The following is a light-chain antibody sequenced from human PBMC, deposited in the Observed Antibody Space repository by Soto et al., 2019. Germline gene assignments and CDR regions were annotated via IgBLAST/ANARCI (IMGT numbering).Light chain of an antibody. Sequence: SITYTGTSSDVGGYNYVSWYQQHPGKAPKLMIYEVSKRPSGVPDRFSGSKSGNTASLTVSGLQAEDEADYYCSSYAGSNILFGGGTKVTVL. CDR2: EVS. V-gene: IGLV2-8*01. J-gene: IGLJ2*01. CDR1: SSDVGGYNY. CDR3: SSYAGSNIL.